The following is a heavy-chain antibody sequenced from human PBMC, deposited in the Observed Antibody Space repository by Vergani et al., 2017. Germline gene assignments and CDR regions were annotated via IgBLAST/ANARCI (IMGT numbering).Heavy chain of an antibody. V-gene: IGHV3-7*01. CDR3: ATMGGATFNRPYNWFDP. CDR1: GFTFSSYW. CDR2: IKQDGSEK. J-gene: IGHJ5*02. D-gene: IGHD1-26*01. Sequence: EVHLLESGGGLVQPGGSLRVSCAASGFTFSSYWMSWVRQAPGKGLEWVAHIKQDGSEKYYVDSVKGRFTISRDNAENSVYLEMNSLRVEDTAVYYCATMGGATFNRPYNWFDPRGQGTRVTVSS.